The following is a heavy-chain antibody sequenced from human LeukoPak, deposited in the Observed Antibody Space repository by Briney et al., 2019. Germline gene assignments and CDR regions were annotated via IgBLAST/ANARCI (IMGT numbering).Heavy chain of an antibody. CDR1: GFTFSSYA. CDR2: ISGGGGNT. Sequence: GGSLRLSCAASGFTFSSYAMGWVRQAPGRGLEWVSTISGGGGNTYYADSVKGRFTISRDNSKNTLFLQMSSLRAEDTAIYYCAKDMTAVTEYCFDPWGQGTPVTVSS. V-gene: IGHV3-23*01. D-gene: IGHD4-17*01. J-gene: IGHJ5*02. CDR3: AKDMTAVTEYCFDP.